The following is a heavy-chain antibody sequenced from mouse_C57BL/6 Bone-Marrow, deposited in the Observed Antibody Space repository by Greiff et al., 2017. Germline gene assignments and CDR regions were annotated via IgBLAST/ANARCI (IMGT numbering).Heavy chain of an antibody. CDR1: GFSFNTYA. V-gene: IGHV10-1*01. D-gene: IGHD1-1*01. CDR2: IRSKSNNYAT. CDR3: VRHSCYAMDY. J-gene: IGHJ4*01. Sequence: EVKLMESGGGLVQPKGSLKLSCAASGFSFNTYAMNWVRQAPGKGLEWVARIRSKSNNYATYYADSVKDRFTISRDDSESMLYLRMNNLKTEDTAMYYCVRHSCYAMDYWGQGTSVTVSS.